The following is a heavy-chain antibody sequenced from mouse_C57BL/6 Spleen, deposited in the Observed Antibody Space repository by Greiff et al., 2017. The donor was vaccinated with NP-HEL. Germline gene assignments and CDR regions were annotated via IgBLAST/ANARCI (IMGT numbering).Heavy chain of an antibody. CDR2: ISSGGDYI. Sequence: LKESGEGLVKPGGSLKLSCAASGFTFSSYAMSWVRQTPEKRLEWVAYISSGGDYIYYADTVKGRFTISRDNARNTLYLQMSSLKSEDTAMYYCTRVYGSSSDYWGQGTTLTVSS. CDR1: GFTFSSYA. CDR3: TRVYGSSSDY. D-gene: IGHD1-1*01. J-gene: IGHJ2*01. V-gene: IGHV5-9-1*02.